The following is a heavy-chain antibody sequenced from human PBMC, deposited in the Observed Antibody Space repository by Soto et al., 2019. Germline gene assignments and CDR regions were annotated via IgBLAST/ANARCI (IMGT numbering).Heavy chain of an antibody. D-gene: IGHD2-15*01. V-gene: IGHV1-24*01. CDR2: FDPEDGET. CDR3: ATTMANCSGGSCYSRRLYYYYGMDV. J-gene: IGHJ6*02. CDR1: GYTLTELS. Sequence: ASVKVSCKVSGYTLTELSMHWVRQAPGKGLEWMGGFDPEDGETIYAQKFQGRVTMTEDTSTDTAYMELSSLRSEDTAVYYCATTMANCSGGSCYSRRLYYYYGMDVWGQGTTVTVSS.